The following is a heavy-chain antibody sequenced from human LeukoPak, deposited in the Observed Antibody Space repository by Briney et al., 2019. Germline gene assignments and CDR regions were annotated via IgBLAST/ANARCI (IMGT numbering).Heavy chain of an antibody. CDR3: ARIPAARLRDNWFDP. Sequence: PGGSLRLSCAASGFTVSSNYMSWVRQAPGKGLEWVSVIYSGGSTYYADSVKGRFTISRDNSKNTLYLQTNSLRAEDTAMYYCARIPAARLRDNWFDPWGQGTLVTVSS. V-gene: IGHV3-66*01. CDR1: GFTVSSNY. D-gene: IGHD2-2*01. CDR2: IYSGGST. J-gene: IGHJ5*02.